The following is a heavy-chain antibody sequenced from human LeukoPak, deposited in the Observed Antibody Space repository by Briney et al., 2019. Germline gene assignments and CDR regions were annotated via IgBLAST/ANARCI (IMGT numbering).Heavy chain of an antibody. Sequence: PGRSLRLSCAASGFTFSSYGMHWVRQAPGKGLEWVAVISYDGSNKYYADSVKGRFTISRDNSKNTLYLQMNSLRAEDTAVYYCARDLLRFLEWLYTTYYYYGMDVWGQGTTVTVSS. CDR1: GFTFSSYG. CDR3: ARDLLRFLEWLYTTYYYYGMDV. J-gene: IGHJ6*02. V-gene: IGHV3-30*03. D-gene: IGHD3-3*01. CDR2: ISYDGSNK.